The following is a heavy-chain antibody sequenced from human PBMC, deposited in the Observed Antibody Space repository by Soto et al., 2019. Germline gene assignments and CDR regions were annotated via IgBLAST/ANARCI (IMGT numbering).Heavy chain of an antibody. V-gene: IGHV3-74*01. CDR3: ARDGEGY. Sequence: EVQLVESGGGLVQPGGSLRLSCAASGFTFRSNWMHWVRQVPGKGLVWVSRINTDGSATSYADSVKGRFTISRDNAKNMLYLQMNSLRVEDTAVYYCARDGEGYWGQGTLVTVSS. D-gene: IGHD2-21*01. CDR1: GFTFRSNW. J-gene: IGHJ4*02. CDR2: INTDGSAT.